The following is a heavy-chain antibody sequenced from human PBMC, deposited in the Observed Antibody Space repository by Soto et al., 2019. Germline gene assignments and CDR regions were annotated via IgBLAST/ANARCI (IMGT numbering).Heavy chain of an antibody. CDR3: ARVYCSGGSCYGIDY. D-gene: IGHD2-15*01. V-gene: IGHV1-46*01. CDR1: GDTFTSYY. Sequence: QVQLVQSGAEVKKPGASVKISCKASGDTFTSYYMHWVRQAPGQGLEGRGIINPSGGTSYAQKFRGGVSMTRDTSTGTVNMELSSLGSEDTAGYYSARVYCSGGSCYGIDYWGQGTLVTFSS. J-gene: IGHJ4*02. CDR2: INPSGGT.